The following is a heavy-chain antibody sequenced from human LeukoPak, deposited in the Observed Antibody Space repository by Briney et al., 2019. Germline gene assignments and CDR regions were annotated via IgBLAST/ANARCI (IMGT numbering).Heavy chain of an antibody. CDR3: VYGWYFDL. Sequence: PSETLSLTCAVYCGSFSGYYWSWIRQPPGKGVEWLGEINHSGSTNYNPSLKSRVTISVDTSKNQFSLKLSSVTAADTAVYYCVYGWYFDLWGRGTLVTVSS. J-gene: IGHJ2*01. D-gene: IGHD4-17*01. CDR1: CGSFSGYY. CDR2: INHSGST. V-gene: IGHV4-34*01.